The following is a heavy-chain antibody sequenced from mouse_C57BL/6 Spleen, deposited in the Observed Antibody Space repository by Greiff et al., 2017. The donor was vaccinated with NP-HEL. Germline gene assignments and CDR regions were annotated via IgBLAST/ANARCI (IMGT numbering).Heavy chain of an antibody. V-gene: IGHV1-47*01. CDR2: FHPYNDDT. CDR3: ARGFYYYGSSYWYFDV. CDR1: GYTFTTYP. D-gene: IGHD1-1*01. Sequence: VQLQQSGAELVKPGASVKMSCKASGYTFTTYPIEWMKQNHGKSLEWIGNFHPYNDDTKYNEKFKGKATLTVEKSSSTVYLELSRLTSDDSAVYYCARGFYYYGSSYWYFDVWGTGTTVTVSS. J-gene: IGHJ1*03.